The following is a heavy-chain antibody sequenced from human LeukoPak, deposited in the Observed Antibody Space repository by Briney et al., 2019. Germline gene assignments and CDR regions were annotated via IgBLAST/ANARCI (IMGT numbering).Heavy chain of an antibody. CDR1: GGSISSYY. Sequence: SETLSLTCTVSGGSISSYYWRWIRQPAGKALEWIGRIYTSGSTNYNPSLNSRVTMSVDTSKTQFSLKLSSVTAADRAVYYCARTDYYGSGSYDYWGQGTLVTVSS. J-gene: IGHJ4*02. CDR2: IYTSGST. CDR3: ARTDYYGSGSYDY. V-gene: IGHV4-4*07. D-gene: IGHD3-10*01.